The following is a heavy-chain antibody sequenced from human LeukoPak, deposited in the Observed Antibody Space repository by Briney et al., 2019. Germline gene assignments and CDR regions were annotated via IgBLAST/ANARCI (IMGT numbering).Heavy chain of an antibody. CDR3: ARERGLDTAMVHFDY. CDR1: GYTFTGYY. Sequence: ASVKVSCKASGYTFTGYYMHWVRPAPGQGLEWMGWINPNSGGTNYAQKFQGRVTMTRDTSISTAYMELSRLRSDDTAVYYCARERGLDTAMVHFDYWGQGTLVTVSS. D-gene: IGHD5-18*01. CDR2: INPNSGGT. V-gene: IGHV1-2*02. J-gene: IGHJ4*02.